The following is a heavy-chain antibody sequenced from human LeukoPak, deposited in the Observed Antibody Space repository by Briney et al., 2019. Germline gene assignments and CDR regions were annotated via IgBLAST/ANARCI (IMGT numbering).Heavy chain of an antibody. J-gene: IGHJ6*02. Sequence: GASVKVSCKASGGTFSSYAISWVRQAPGQGLEWMGRIIPILGIANYAQKFQGRVTITADKSTSTAYMELSSLRSEDTAVYYCARSPGAAAFNGYDYYGMDVWGQGTTVTVSS. CDR2: IIPILGIA. V-gene: IGHV1-69*04. CDR1: GGTFSSYA. CDR3: ARSPGAAAFNGYDYYGMDV. D-gene: IGHD6-13*01.